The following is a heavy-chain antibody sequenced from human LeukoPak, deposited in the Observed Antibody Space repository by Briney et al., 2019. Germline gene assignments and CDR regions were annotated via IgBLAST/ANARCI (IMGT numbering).Heavy chain of an antibody. CDR1: GGSISSHY. CDR3: ARAPAITIFGVATIIAQNWFDP. CDR2: IYYSGST. Sequence: SETLSLTCTVSGGSISSHYWSWIRQPPGKGLEWIGYIYYSGSTNYNPSLKSRVTISVDTSKNQFSLKLSSVTAADTAVYYCARAPAITIFGVATIIAQNWFDPWGQGTLVTVSS. J-gene: IGHJ5*02. V-gene: IGHV4-59*11. D-gene: IGHD3-3*01.